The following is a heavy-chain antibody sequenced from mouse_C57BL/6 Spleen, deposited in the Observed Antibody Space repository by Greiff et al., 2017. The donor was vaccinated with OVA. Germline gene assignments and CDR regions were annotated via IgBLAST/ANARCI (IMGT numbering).Heavy chain of an antibody. Sequence: QVHVKQSGAELVRPGASVTLSCKASGYTFTDYEMHWVKQTPVHGLEWIGAIDPETGGTAYNQKFKGKAILTADKSSSTAYMELRSLTSEDSAVYYCTRKELGGGFAYWGQGTLVTVSA. CDR1: GYTFTDYE. D-gene: IGHD4-1*01. CDR3: TRKELGGGFAY. J-gene: IGHJ3*01. CDR2: IDPETGGT. V-gene: IGHV1-15*01.